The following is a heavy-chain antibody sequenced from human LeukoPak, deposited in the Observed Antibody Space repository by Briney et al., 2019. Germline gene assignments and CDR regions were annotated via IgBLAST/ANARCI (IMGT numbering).Heavy chain of an antibody. Sequence: WGSLRLSCATSGVTFDGYACHGVRQVPGKGLEWVSLICRDGGTTSYGYSVKGVFTISRDNSTNTLYMQMHSLKTEDRALYYCTKDFSGSYENWGEGTLVTVSS. CDR2: ICRDGGTT. J-gene: IGHJ4*02. CDR1: GVTFDGYA. D-gene: IGHD3-10*01. V-gene: IGHV3-43*02. CDR3: TKDFSGSYEN.